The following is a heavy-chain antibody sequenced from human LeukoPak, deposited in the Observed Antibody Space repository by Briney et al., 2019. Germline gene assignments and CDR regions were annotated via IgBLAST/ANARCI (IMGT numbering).Heavy chain of an antibody. CDR1: GYTFTRYG. D-gene: IGHD3-3*01. CDR3: ARDQDTIFGVVMIDY. J-gene: IGHJ4*02. CDR2: ISAYNGNT. Sequence: VASVKVSCKASGYTFTRYGISWVRQAPGQGLEWMGWISAYNGNTNYAQKLQGRVTMTTDTSTSTAYMELRSLRSDDTAVYYCARDQDTIFGVVMIDYWGQGTLVTVSS. V-gene: IGHV1-18*01.